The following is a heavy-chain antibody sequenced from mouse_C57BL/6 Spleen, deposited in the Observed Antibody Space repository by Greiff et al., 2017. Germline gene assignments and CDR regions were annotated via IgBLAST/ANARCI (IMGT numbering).Heavy chain of an antibody. J-gene: IGHJ1*03. Sequence: QVQLQQPGAELVRPGSSVKLSCKASGYTFTSYWMAWVKQRPGQGLEWIGNIYPSDSETHYNQKFKDKATLTVDKSSSTAYMQLSSLTSEDSAVYYCARLTGTGYFDVWGTGTTVTVSS. D-gene: IGHD4-1*01. CDR3: ARLTGTGYFDV. CDR2: IYPSDSET. V-gene: IGHV1-61*01. CDR1: GYTFTSYW.